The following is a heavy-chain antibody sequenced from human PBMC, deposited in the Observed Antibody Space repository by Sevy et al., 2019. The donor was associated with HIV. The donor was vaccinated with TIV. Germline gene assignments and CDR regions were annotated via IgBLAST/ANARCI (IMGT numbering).Heavy chain of an antibody. CDR1: GGSISSYY. J-gene: IGHJ4*02. V-gene: IGHV4-59*01. D-gene: IGHD3-22*01. CDR3: ASGGRHYYDSSGYYEFGTFDY. Sequence: SETLSLTCTVSGGSISSYYWSWIRQPPGKGLEWIGYIYYSGSTNYNPSLKSRVTISVDTSKNQFSLKLSCVTAADTAVYYCASGGRHYYDSSGYYEFGTFDYWGQGTLVTVSS. CDR2: IYYSGST.